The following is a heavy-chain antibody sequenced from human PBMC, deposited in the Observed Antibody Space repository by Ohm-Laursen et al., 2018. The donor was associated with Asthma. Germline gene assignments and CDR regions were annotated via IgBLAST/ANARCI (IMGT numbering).Heavy chain of an antibody. Sequence: SLRLSCAASGFTFSCYGMHWVRQAPGKGLEWVAVISYDGSNKYYADSVKGRFTISRDNSKNTLYLQMNSLRAEDTAVYYCAKDHIVATMEYYLDYWGQGTLVTVSS. CDR3: AKDHIVATMEYYLDY. J-gene: IGHJ4*02. V-gene: IGHV3-30*18. D-gene: IGHD5-12*01. CDR1: GFTFSCYG. CDR2: ISYDGSNK.